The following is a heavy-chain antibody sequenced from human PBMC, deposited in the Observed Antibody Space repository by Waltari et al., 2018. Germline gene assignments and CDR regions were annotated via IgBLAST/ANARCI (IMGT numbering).Heavy chain of an antibody. CDR3: AKDRRNYDFWSGYYTLDP. J-gene: IGHJ5*02. CDR2: ISGSGGST. V-gene: IGHV3-23*01. Sequence: TASGFPFSSCAMSWDGQAPGEGLEWVSAISGSGGSTYYADSVKGRFTISRDNSKNTLYLQMNSLRAEDTAVYYCAKDRRNYDFWSGYYTLDPWGQGTLVTVSS. CDR1: GFPFSSCA. D-gene: IGHD3-3*01.